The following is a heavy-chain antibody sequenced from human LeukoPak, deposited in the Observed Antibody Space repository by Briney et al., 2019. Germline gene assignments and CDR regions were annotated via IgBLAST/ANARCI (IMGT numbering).Heavy chain of an antibody. Sequence: GGSLRLSCTVSGFTVSSNSMSWVRQAPGKGLEWVSFIYSDNTHYSDSVKGRFTISRDNSKNTLYLQMNSLRAGDTAVYYCAKELYFGSFDYWGQGTLVSVSS. CDR1: GFTVSSNS. CDR3: AKELYFGSFDY. D-gene: IGHD2/OR15-2a*01. CDR2: IYSDNT. V-gene: IGHV3-53*01. J-gene: IGHJ4*02.